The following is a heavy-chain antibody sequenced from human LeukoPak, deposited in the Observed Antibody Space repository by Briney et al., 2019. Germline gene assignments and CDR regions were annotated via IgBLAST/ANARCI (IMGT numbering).Heavy chain of an antibody. J-gene: IGHJ6*03. CDR3: ARGKGSSWYFSYYYYMDV. CDR1: GGSFSGYY. D-gene: IGHD6-13*01. Sequence: SETLSLTCAVYGGSFSGYYWSWIRQPPGKGLEWIGEINHSGSTNYNPSLKSRVTISVDTSKNQFSLKLSSVTAADTAVYYCARGKGSSWYFSYYYYMDVWGKGTTVTVSS. CDR2: INHSGST. V-gene: IGHV4-34*01.